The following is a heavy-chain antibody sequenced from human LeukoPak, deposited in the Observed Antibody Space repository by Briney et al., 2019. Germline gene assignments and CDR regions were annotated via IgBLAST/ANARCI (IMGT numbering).Heavy chain of an antibody. D-gene: IGHD3-3*01. Sequence: SETLSLTCAVYGGSFSGYYWSWIRQPPAKGLEWIGEINHSGSTNYNPSLKSRVTISVDTSKNQFSLKLSSVTAADTAVYYCARDHPYYDFWSGYYASPGYFDYWGQGTLVTVSS. CDR1: GGSFSGYY. CDR2: INHSGST. V-gene: IGHV4-34*01. J-gene: IGHJ4*02. CDR3: ARDHPYYDFWSGYYASPGYFDY.